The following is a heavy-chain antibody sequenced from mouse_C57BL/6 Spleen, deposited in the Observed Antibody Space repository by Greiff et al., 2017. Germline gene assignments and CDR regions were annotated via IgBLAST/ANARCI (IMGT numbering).Heavy chain of an antibody. CDR3: TNYGKDY. V-gene: IGHV1-15*01. Sequence: VQLQESGAELVRPGASVTLSCKASGYTFTDYEMHWVKQTPVHGLEWIGAIDPETGGTAYNQKFKGKAILTADKSSSTAYMELRSLTSEDSAVYYCTNYGKDYWGQGTTLTVSS. J-gene: IGHJ2*01. D-gene: IGHD1-1*01. CDR1: GYTFTDYE. CDR2: IDPETGGT.